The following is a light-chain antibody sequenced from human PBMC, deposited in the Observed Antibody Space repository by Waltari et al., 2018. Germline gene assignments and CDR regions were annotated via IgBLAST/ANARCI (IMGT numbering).Light chain of an antibody. CDR3: QMYVRLPVT. CDR1: QSVGRS. V-gene: IGKV3-20*01. CDR2: DAS. J-gene: IGKJ1*01. Sequence: EIVLTQSPGPLSLSPGERATLSCRASQSVGRSLAWYQQKPGQAPRLLIFDASNRATAIPERFSGSGAGTDFSLTISRLETEDFAVYYCQMYVRLPVTFGQGTKVEIK.